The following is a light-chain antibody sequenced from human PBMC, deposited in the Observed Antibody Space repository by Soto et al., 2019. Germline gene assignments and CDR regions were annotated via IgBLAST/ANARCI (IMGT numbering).Light chain of an antibody. V-gene: IGKV1-9*01. CDR2: AAS. J-gene: IGKJ3*01. Sequence: DIQLTQSPSFLSASVGDRVTISCRASQDVSRFLAWYQQKPGKATNLLIYAASTLQSGGPSRFSGSGSGTEFTLTISSLQPEEFATYYCQQLNSYVFTFGPGTKVDIK. CDR3: QQLNSYVFT. CDR1: QDVSRF.